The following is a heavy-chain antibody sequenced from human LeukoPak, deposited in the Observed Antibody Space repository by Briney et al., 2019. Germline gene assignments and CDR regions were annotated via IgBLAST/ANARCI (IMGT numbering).Heavy chain of an antibody. CDR2: INHSGST. CDR1: GGSFSGYY. V-gene: IGHV4-34*01. CDR3: ARGRRFTAMVTAYYYYMDV. D-gene: IGHD5-18*01. J-gene: IGHJ6*03. Sequence: PSETLSLTCAVYGGSFSGYYWSWIRQPPGKGLEWIGEINHSGSTNYNPSLKSRVTISVDTSKNQFSLKLSSVTAADTAVYYCARGRRFTAMVTAYYYYMDVWGKGTTVTVSS.